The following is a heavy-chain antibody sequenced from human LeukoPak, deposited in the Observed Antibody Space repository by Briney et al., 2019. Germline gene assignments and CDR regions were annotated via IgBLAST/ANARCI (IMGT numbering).Heavy chain of an antibody. Sequence: GGSLRLSCAASGFTFSSYSMNWVRQAPGKGLEWISYISSSGSTINYADSVKGRFTISRDSAKNSLYLQMNSLRAEDTAVYYCARASSSGWSDAFDIWGQGTMVTVSS. CDR3: ARASSSGWSDAFDI. CDR2: ISSSGSTI. V-gene: IGHV3-48*01. J-gene: IGHJ3*02. CDR1: GFTFSSYS. D-gene: IGHD6-19*01.